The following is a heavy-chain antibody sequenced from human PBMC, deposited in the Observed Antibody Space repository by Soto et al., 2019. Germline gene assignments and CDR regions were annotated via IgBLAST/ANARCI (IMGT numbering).Heavy chain of an antibody. D-gene: IGHD2-15*01. Sequence: VQLVESGGGVVQPGRSLRLSCAASGFTFSNYGLHWVRQAPGKGLEWVAAISYDGRNKNYADSVKGRFTISRDDSTNTLSLQMNSLGVEDTAVYYCAKRAEYCNVPGCYGVDYWGQGTLVTVSS. CDR2: ISYDGRNK. CDR1: GFTFSNYG. CDR3: AKRAEYCNVPGCYGVDY. J-gene: IGHJ4*02. V-gene: IGHV3-30*18.